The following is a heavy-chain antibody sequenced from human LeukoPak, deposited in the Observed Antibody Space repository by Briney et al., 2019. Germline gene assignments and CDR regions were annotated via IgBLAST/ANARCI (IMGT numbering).Heavy chain of an antibody. CDR3: ARSQFPGIAAAGTDY. CDR1: GFTFSSYW. V-gene: IGHV3-7*01. CDR2: IKQDGSEK. J-gene: IGHJ4*02. D-gene: IGHD6-13*01. Sequence: GGSLRLSCAASGFTFSSYWMSWVRQAPGKGLEWVANIKQDGSEKYYVDSVKGRFTISRDNAKNSLYLQMNSLRAEDTAVYYCARSQFPGIAAAGTDYWGQGTLVTVSS.